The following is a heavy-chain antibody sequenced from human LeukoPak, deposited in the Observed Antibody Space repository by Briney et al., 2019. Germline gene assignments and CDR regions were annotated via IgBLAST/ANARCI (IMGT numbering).Heavy chain of an antibody. J-gene: IGHJ6*03. CDR3: ARDLSYGGYYMDV. D-gene: IGHD4-23*01. CDR1: GSTFSSYA. V-gene: IGHV3-30*07. Sequence: GGSLRLSCAASGSTFSSYAMHWVRQAPGKGLEWVAVISYDGSNKYYADSVKGRFTISRDNSKNTLYLQMNSLRAEDTAVYYCARDLSYGGYYMDVWGKGTTVTVSS. CDR2: ISYDGSNK.